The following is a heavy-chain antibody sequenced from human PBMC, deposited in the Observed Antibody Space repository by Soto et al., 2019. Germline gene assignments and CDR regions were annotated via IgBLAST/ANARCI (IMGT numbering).Heavy chain of an antibody. D-gene: IGHD3-22*01. J-gene: IGHJ1*01. CDR2: IYSGGST. Sequence: EVQLVESGGGLIQPGGSLRLSCAASGFTVSSNYMSWVRQAPGKGLEWGSVIYSGGSTYYAGSVKGRFTISRDNSKNTLYLQMNSLRAEDTAVYYCARDRVESGYPEYFQHWGQGTLVTVSS. CDR1: GFTVSSNY. V-gene: IGHV3-53*01. CDR3: ARDRVESGYPEYFQH.